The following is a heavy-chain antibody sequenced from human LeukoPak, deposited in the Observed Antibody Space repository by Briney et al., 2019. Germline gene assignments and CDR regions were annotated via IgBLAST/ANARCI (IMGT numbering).Heavy chain of an antibody. CDR2: IYYSGST. D-gene: IGHD3-22*01. Sequence: SETLSLTCTVSGGSISSSSYYWVWIRQPPGEGLEWIVSIYYSGSTYYKLSLKIRVTISVDTSKNQFSLKLSSVTAADTAVYYCARNWFYNDSRGNHPLYYFDYWGQGTLVTVST. CDR3: ARNWFYNDSRGNHPLYYFDY. V-gene: IGHV4-39*01. J-gene: IGHJ4*02. CDR1: GGSISSSSYY.